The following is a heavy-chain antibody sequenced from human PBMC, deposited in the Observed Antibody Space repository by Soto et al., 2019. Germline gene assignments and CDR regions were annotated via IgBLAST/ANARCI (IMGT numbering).Heavy chain of an antibody. J-gene: IGHJ5*02. CDR2: IYYSGST. CDR3: ARAVVLRYFDWLDPVWWFDP. Sequence: SETLSLTCTVSGGSISSSSYYWGWIRQPPGKGLEWIGSIYYSGSTYYNPSLKSRVTISVDTSKNQFSLKLSSVTAADTAVYYCARAVVLRYFDWLDPVWWFDPWGQGTLVTVSS. CDR1: GGSISSSSYY. V-gene: IGHV4-39*01. D-gene: IGHD3-9*01.